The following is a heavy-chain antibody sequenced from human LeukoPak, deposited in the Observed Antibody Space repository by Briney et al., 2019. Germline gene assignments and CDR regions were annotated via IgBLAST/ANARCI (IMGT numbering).Heavy chain of an antibody. V-gene: IGHV3-30*04. Sequence: GGSLRLSCAASGFTFSSYAMHWVRQAPGTGLERVAVISYDGSNKYYADSVKGRFTISRDNSKNTLYLQMHSLKIEDSAVYYCTTDAPTSSGSGFFDHWGQGTLVTVSS. CDR1: GFTFSSYA. CDR3: TTDAPTSSGSGFFDH. CDR2: ISYDGSNK. J-gene: IGHJ4*02. D-gene: IGHD1-14*01.